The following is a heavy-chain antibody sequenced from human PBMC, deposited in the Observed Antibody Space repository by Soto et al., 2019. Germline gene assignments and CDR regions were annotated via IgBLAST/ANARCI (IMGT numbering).Heavy chain of an antibody. CDR1: GGTFSSYA. CDR2: IIPIFGTA. J-gene: IGHJ3*02. V-gene: IGHV1-69*13. CDR3: ARGEVATTPEGAFHI. D-gene: IGHD5-12*01. Sequence: SVKVLCKASGGTFSSYAISWVRQAPGQGLEWMGGIIPIFGTANYAQKFQGRVTITADESTSTAYMELSSLRSEDTAVYYCARGEVATTPEGAFHIWGQSTMVTV.